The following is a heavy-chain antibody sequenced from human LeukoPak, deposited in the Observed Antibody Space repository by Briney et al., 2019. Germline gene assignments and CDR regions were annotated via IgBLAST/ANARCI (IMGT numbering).Heavy chain of an antibody. CDR2: IYYSGST. J-gene: IGHJ6*03. CDR1: CGFISCYF. Sequence: SETQSPTCTFSCGFISCYFWSWLRQPPGEGLGWIGYIYYSGSTNYNPSLKSRVTISVDTSKNQFSLKLSSVTAADTAVYYCTRGSIAYYYMDVWGKGTTVTISS. CDR3: TRGSIAYYYMDV. V-gene: IGHV4-59*01. D-gene: IGHD3-22*01.